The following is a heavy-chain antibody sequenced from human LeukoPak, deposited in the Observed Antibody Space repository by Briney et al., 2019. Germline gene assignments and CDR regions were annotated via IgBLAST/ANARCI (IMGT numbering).Heavy chain of an antibody. CDR1: GFTFSSYA. CDR2: ISGSGDST. Sequence: GGSLRLSCAASGFTFSSYAMSWVRQAPGKGLEWVSTISGSGDSTYYADSVKGRFTISRDNSKNTLYLQMNSLRAEDTALYYCAKDFFWYSYGGVQYWGQGTLVTVSS. D-gene: IGHD5-18*01. CDR3: AKDFFWYSYGGVQY. V-gene: IGHV3-23*01. J-gene: IGHJ4*02.